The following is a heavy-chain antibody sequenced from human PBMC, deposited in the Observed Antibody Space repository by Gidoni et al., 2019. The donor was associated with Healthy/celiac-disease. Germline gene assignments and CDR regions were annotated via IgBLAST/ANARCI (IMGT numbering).Heavy chain of an antibody. CDR2: IWYDGSNK. Sequence: VQPVESGGCVVQPGRSLRLSCAASGFTLSSSGMHWVRQAPGKGLEWVAVIWYDGSNKYYADSVKGRFTISRDNSKNTLYLQMNSLRAEDTAVYYCASAEYSYGSYYYYGMDVWGQGTTVTVSS. J-gene: IGHJ6*02. CDR3: ASAEYSYGSYYYYGMDV. D-gene: IGHD5-18*01. CDR1: GFTLSSSG. V-gene: IGHV3-33*01.